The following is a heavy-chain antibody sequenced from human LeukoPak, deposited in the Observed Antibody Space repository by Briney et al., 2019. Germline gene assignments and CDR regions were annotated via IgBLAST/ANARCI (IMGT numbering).Heavy chain of an antibody. CDR2: IIPIFGTA. CDR1: GGTFSSYA. D-gene: IGHD3-9*01. Sequence: ASVKVSCKASGGTFSSYAISWVRQAPGQGLEWMGGIIPIFGTANYAQKFQGRATITADESTSTAYMELSSLRSEDTAVYYCTILNYDIVTGYYTGYFDYWGQGTLVTVSS. CDR3: TILNYDIVTGYYTGYFDY. V-gene: IGHV1-69*01. J-gene: IGHJ4*02.